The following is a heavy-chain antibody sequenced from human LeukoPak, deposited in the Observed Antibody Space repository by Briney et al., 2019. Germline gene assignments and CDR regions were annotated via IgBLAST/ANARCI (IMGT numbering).Heavy chain of an antibody. CDR3: ARDGPWWELPQYYCGMDV. Sequence: GGSLRLSCAASGFTFSSYWMSWVRQAPGKGLEWVANIKQDGSEKYYVDSVKGRFTISRDNAKNSLYLQMNSLRAEDTAVYYCARDGPWWELPQYYCGMDVWGQGTTVTVSS. V-gene: IGHV3-7*01. D-gene: IGHD1-26*01. CDR1: GFTFSSYW. CDR2: IKQDGSEK. J-gene: IGHJ6*02.